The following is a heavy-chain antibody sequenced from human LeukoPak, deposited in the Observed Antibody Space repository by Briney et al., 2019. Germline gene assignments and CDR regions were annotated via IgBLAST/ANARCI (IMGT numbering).Heavy chain of an antibody. V-gene: IGHV4-38-2*02. CDR3: ARVLHAPYLIDS. D-gene: IGHD2-8*01. Sequence: SETLSLTCTVSDSSITSTYYWAWFRQPPGKGLEWIATVFRLRTVRTFNNPSLESRVTMSLDPSQSQFSLNLTSVTAADTALYFCARVLHAPYLIDSWGQGTLVTVSS. CDR2: VFRLRTVRT. CDR1: DSSITSTYY. J-gene: IGHJ4*02.